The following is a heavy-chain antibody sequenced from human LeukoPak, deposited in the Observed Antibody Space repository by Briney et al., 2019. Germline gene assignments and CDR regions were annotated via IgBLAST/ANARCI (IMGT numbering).Heavy chain of an antibody. J-gene: IGHJ4*02. D-gene: IGHD3-10*02. V-gene: IGHV3-33*01. CDR2: IWHDGSYQ. Sequence: PGGSLRLSCGASGFTFRSFGMHWVRQAPGKGLEWVAVIWHDGSYQYYADSVKGRFTISRDNSKNTLFLDMNSLRVEDTAVYYCARDASRFGESFFDNWGQGALVTVSS. CDR1: GFTFRSFG. CDR3: ARDASRFGESFFDN.